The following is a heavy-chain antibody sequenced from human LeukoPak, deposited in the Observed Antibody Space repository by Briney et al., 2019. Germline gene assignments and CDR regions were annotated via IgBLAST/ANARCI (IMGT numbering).Heavy chain of an antibody. Sequence: SETLSLTCTVSGGSVSSGSYYWSWIRQPPGKGLEWIGYIYYSGSTNYNPSLKSRVTISVDTSKNQFSLKLSSVTAADTAVYYCARGVTMIVVVIHDWYFDLWGRGTLVTVSS. J-gene: IGHJ2*01. V-gene: IGHV4-61*01. CDR2: IYYSGST. D-gene: IGHD3-22*01. CDR1: GGSVSSGSYY. CDR3: ARGVTMIVVVIHDWYFDL.